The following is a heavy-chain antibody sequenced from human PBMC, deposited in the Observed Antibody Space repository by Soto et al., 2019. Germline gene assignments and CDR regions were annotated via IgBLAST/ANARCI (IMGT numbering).Heavy chain of an antibody. CDR1: GGTFSSYA. D-gene: IGHD3-3*01. CDR2: IIPILGIA. V-gene: IGHV1-69*04. Sequence: ASVKVSCKASGGTFSSYAISWVRQAPGQGLEWMGRIIPILGIANYAQKFQGRVTITADKSTSTAYMELSSLRSEDTAVYYCARASKYDFWSGYYYYYGMDVWGQGTTVTVSS. J-gene: IGHJ6*02. CDR3: ARASKYDFWSGYYYYYGMDV.